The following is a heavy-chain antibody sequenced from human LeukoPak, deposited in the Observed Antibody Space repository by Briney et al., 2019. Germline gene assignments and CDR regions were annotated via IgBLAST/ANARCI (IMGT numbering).Heavy chain of an antibody. D-gene: IGHD3-22*01. V-gene: IGHV7-4-1*02. CDR1: GYTFTTYA. J-gene: IGHJ4*02. CDR3: ARDGGSGYPDY. CDR2: INTNTGNP. Sequence: ASVKVSCKASGYTFTTYAINWVRQGPGQGLEWMGRINTNTGNPTYAQGFTGRFVFSLDTSVSTAYMQISSLKAEDTAVYYCARDGGSGYPDYWGQGTLVAVSS.